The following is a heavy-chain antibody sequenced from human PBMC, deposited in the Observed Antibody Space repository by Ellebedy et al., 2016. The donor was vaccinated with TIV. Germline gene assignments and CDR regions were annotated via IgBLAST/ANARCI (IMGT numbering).Heavy chain of an antibody. CDR1: GFTFSSYA. CDR2: ISYDGSNK. D-gene: IGHD5-12*01. J-gene: IGHJ4*02. V-gene: IGHV3-30*04. CDR3: ARDRGYGSTFPLY. Sequence: GESLKISXAASGFTFSSYAMHWVRQAPGKGLEWVAVISYDGSNKYYADSVKGRFTISRDNSKNTLYLQMNSLRAEDTAVYYCARDRGYGSTFPLYWGQGTLVTVSS.